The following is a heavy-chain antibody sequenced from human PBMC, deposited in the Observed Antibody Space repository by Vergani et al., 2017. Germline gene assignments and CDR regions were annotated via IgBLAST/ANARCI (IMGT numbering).Heavy chain of an antibody. CDR1: GGSISSSSYY. Sequence: QLQLQESGPGLVKPSETLSLTCTVSGGSISSSSYYWGWIRQPPGKGLEWIGSIYYSGSTYYNPSLKSRVTISVDTSKNQFSLKLSSVTAADTAVYYCARHPIEYPYFDYWGQGTLVTVSS. CDR3: ARHPIEYPYFDY. D-gene: IGHD2/OR15-2a*01. V-gene: IGHV4-39*01. CDR2: IYYSGST. J-gene: IGHJ4*02.